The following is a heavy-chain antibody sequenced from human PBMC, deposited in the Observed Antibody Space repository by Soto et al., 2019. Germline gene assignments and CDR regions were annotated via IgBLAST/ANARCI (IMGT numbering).Heavy chain of an antibody. CDR2: ISYSGST. CDR3: AREGAGPKGSSSWPDDAFDI. CDR1: GGSISSGGYY. D-gene: IGHD6-13*01. V-gene: IGHV4-31*03. Sequence: QVQLQESGPGLVKPSQTLSLTCTVSGGSISSGGYYWSWIRQHPGKGLEWIGYISYSGSTYYNSSLRSRVTISVDTSKNQFSLKLTSVTAADTAVYYCAREGAGPKGSSSWPDDAFDIWGQGTMFTVSS. J-gene: IGHJ3*02.